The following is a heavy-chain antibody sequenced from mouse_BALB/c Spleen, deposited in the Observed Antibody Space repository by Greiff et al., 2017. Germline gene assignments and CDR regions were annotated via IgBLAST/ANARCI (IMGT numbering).Heavy chain of an antibody. D-gene: IGHD1-1*01. CDR1: GYTFTSYW. CDR2: IDPSDSET. J-gene: IGHJ1*01. CDR3: ARGSITTVWYFDV. Sequence: QVQLQQPGAELVRPGASVKLSCKASGYTFTSYWMNWVKQRPGQGLEWIGMIDPSDSETHYNQKFKDKATLTADKSSSTAYMQLSSLTSEDSAVYYCARGSITTVWYFDVWGAGTTVTVSA. V-gene: IGHV1-61*01.